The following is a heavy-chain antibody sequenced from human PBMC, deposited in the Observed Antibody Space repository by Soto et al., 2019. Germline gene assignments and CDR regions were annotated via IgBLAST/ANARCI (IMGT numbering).Heavy chain of an antibody. D-gene: IGHD2-8*01. Sequence: QVQLVESGGGVVQPGRSLRLSCAASGFTFSSYAMHWVRQAPGKGLEWVAVISYDGSNKYFADSVKGRFTISRDNSKNTLYLQMNSLRAEDTAVYYCARGLADPDGVPGDFQHWGQGTLVTVSS. CDR1: GFTFSSYA. CDR2: ISYDGSNK. V-gene: IGHV3-30-3*01. J-gene: IGHJ1*01. CDR3: ARGLADPDGVPGDFQH.